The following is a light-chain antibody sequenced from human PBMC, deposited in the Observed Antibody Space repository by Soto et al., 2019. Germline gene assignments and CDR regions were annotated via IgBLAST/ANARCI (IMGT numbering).Light chain of an antibody. CDR3: SSYTSSSTEV. V-gene: IGLV2-14*01. Sequence: QSALTQPASVSGSPGQSLTISCTGTSSDVGGYKYVSWYQQHQGKAPKLMIYDVSNRPSGVSNRFSVSKSGNTASLTISGLHAEDEADYYCSSYTSSSTEVFGRGTQLTVL. J-gene: IGLJ2*01. CDR1: SSDVGGYKY. CDR2: DVS.